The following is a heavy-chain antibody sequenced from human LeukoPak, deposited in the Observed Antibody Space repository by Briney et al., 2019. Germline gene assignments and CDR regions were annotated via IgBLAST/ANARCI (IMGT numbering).Heavy chain of an antibody. CDR3: ARENYDFWSGYDPYMDV. J-gene: IGHJ6*03. CDR1: GFTFSSYS. Sequence: PGGSLRLSCAASGFTFSSYSMNWVRQAPGKGLEWVSSISSSSSYIYYADSVKGRFTISRDNAKNSLYLQMNSLRAEDTAVYYCARENYDFWSGYDPYMDVWGKGTTVTVSS. D-gene: IGHD3-3*01. V-gene: IGHV3-21*01. CDR2: ISSSSSYI.